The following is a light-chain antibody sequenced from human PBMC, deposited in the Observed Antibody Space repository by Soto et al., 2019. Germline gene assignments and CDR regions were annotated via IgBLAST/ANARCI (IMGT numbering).Light chain of an antibody. J-gene: IGLJ1*01. Sequence: QSVLTQPPSASGSPGQSVTISCTGTSSDVGGYNYVSWYQQHPGKAPKLMIYEVGKRPPGVPDRFSGSKSGNTASLTVSGLQAEDEADYYCSSYAGSNIQYVFGAGTKLTVL. V-gene: IGLV2-8*01. CDR2: EVG. CDR3: SSYAGSNIQYV. CDR1: SSDVGGYNY.